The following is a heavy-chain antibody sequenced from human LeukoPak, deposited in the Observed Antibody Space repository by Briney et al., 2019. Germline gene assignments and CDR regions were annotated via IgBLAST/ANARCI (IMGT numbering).Heavy chain of an antibody. CDR3: ARDSYYDCSGYLGH. CDR2: ISSSSNYI. J-gene: IGHJ4*02. Sequence: GGSLRLSCAASGFTFSSYSMNWVRQAPGKGLEWVSSISSSSNYIYYADSMQGRFTISRDNAKNSLSLQMNSLSAEDTAVYYCARDSYYDCSGYLGHWGQGALVTVSS. CDR1: GFTFSSYS. V-gene: IGHV3-21*01. D-gene: IGHD3-22*01.